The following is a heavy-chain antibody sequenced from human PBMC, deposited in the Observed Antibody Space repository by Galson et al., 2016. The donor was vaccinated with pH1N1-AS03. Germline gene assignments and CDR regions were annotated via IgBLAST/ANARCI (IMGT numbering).Heavy chain of an antibody. V-gene: IGHV1-69*01. CDR1: GGTFSAYGTS. CDR3: ARGRDYYDSSGYFRGMDV. J-gene: IGHJ6*02. Sequence: QSGAEVKKPGSSVKVSCKASGGTFSAYGTSISWVRQAPGQGPEWLGGIIPGFAQPNYAQKFQGRVTITADESTSTAYMELSSLRSEDTAVYYCARGRDYYDSSGYFRGMDVWGQGTTVTVSS. D-gene: IGHD3-22*01. CDR2: IIPGFAQP.